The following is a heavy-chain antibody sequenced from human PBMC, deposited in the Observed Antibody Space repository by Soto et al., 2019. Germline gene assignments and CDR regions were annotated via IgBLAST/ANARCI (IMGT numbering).Heavy chain of an antibody. CDR1: GYTFSSYT. J-gene: IGHJ4*02. CDR2: INAGNGDT. CDR3: ARYFDRGDYYLDY. D-gene: IGHD3-22*01. Sequence: ASVKVSCKASGYTFSSYTVHWVRQAPGQRLEWMGWINAGNGDTKYSQNFQGRITITRDTSATTVYMELSSLRSEDTAVYYCARYFDRGDYYLDYWGQGTLVTVSS. V-gene: IGHV1-3*01.